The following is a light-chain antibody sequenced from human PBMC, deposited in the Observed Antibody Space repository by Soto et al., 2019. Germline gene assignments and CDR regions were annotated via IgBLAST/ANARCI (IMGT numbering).Light chain of an antibody. CDR1: QSVSSSF. V-gene: IGKV3-20*01. CDR2: GAS. CDR3: QQYDSSPWT. Sequence: EIVLTQSPGTLSLSPGERATLSCRASQSVSSSFLAWYQQKPGQAPRLLIYGASNRATGIPDRFSGSGSGTDFTLTISRLEPEDCAVYYCQQYDSSPWTFGQGTKVEIE. J-gene: IGKJ1*01.